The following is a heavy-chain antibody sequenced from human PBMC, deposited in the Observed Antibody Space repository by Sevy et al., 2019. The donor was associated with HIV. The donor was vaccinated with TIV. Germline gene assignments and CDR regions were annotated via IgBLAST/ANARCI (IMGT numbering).Heavy chain of an antibody. D-gene: IGHD6-13*01. Sequence: GGSLRLSCAASGFTFDDYAMHWVRQAPGKGLEWVSGISWKGGRIGYADSVKGRFTISRDNTKSSLYLQMNSLRADGTALYDWAKEVYGGIAAAGTEELDPWGQGTLVTVSS. CDR3: AKEVYGGIAAAGTEELDP. CDR2: ISWKGGRI. CDR1: GFTFDDYA. V-gene: IGHV3-9*01. J-gene: IGHJ5*02.